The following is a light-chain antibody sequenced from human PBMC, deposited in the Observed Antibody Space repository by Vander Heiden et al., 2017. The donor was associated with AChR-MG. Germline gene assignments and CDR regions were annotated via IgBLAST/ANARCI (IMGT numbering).Light chain of an antibody. CDR2: TNN. CDR1: TSNIGGNT. V-gene: IGLV1-44*01. J-gene: IGLJ1*01. CDR3: AAWQGTLSGLYV. Sequence: QPVLTQPPSASATPGQRVTISRSGSTSNIGGNTVSWYQQLPGAAPKLLIYTNNQRPSGVPDRFSASKSGASASLAIDGLQSEDEADYYCAAWQGTLSGLYVFGTGTRVTVL.